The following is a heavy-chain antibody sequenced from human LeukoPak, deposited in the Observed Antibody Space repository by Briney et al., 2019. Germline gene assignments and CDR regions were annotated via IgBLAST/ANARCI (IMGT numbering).Heavy chain of an antibody. CDR2: LSGSGGST. CDR3: ATGGDWKTRYFDD. V-gene: IGHV3-23*01. J-gene: IGHJ4*02. Sequence: GGSLRLSCATSGFTFNYYALSWVRKAPGKGLEWVSSLSGSGGSTYYADSVRGRFTISRDNSKSTMFLQMTSLRAEDTATYDCATGGDWKTRYFDDWGQGTLVSVSS. D-gene: IGHD1-1*01. CDR1: GFTFNYYA.